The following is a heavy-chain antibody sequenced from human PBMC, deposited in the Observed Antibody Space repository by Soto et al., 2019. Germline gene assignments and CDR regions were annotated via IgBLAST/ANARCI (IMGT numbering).Heavy chain of an antibody. CDR3: ASRPLRTMYYFDS. J-gene: IGHJ4*02. CDR2: VYPRGST. D-gene: IGHD6-6*01. Sequence: SETLSLTCAVSGGSISSGGYSWNWIRQPPGKGLEWIGYVYPRGSTSYNPSLQSRVTISVDTSKNQFSLKLSSVTAADTAVYYCASRPLRTMYYFDSWGPGALVTVSS. CDR1: GGSISSGGYS. V-gene: IGHV4-30-2*01.